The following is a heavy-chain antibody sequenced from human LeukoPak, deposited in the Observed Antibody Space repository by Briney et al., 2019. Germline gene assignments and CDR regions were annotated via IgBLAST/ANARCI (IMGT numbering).Heavy chain of an antibody. CDR2: IIPILGTA. CDR3: ARDGGLWYYDSSGYYSDDAFDI. CDR1: GDTFSSYA. D-gene: IGHD3-22*01. Sequence: SVKVSCKAPGDTFSSYAISWVRQAPGQRLEWMGRIIPILGTANYAQKFQGRVTITTDESTSTAYMELSSLRSEDTAVYYCARDGGLWYYDSSGYYSDDAFDIWGQGTMVTVSS. J-gene: IGHJ3*02. V-gene: IGHV1-69*05.